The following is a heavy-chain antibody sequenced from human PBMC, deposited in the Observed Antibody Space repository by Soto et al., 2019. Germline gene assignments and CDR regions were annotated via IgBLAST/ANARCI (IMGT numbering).Heavy chain of an antibody. CDR3: ARGGAAAVSGNYSYGMDF. CDR1: GYTFTGYY. J-gene: IGHJ6*02. Sequence: ASVKVSCKASGYTFTGYYMHWVRQAPGQGLEWMGWINPNSGGTNYAQKFQGWVTTTRDTSISTAYMELSRLRSDDTAVYYCARGGAAAVSGNYSYGMDFWGQGPTVTLPS. CDR2: INPNSGGT. D-gene: IGHD6-13*01. V-gene: IGHV1-2*04.